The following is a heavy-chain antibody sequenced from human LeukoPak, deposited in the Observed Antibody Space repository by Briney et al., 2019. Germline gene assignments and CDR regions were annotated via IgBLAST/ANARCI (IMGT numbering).Heavy chain of an antibody. CDR1: GGTFSSYA. V-gene: IGHV1-69*13. Sequence: SVKVSCKASGGTFSSYAISWVRQAPGQGLEWMGGIIPIFGTANYAQKFQGRVTITADESTSTAYMELSSLRSEDTAVYYCAAEPRGYDFWSGYCCWFDPWGQGTLVTVSS. J-gene: IGHJ5*02. CDR3: AAEPRGYDFWSGYCCWFDP. CDR2: IIPIFGTA. D-gene: IGHD3-3*01.